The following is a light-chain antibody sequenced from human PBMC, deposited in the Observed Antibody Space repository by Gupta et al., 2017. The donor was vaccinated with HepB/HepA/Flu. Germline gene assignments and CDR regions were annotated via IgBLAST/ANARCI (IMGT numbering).Light chain of an antibody. Sequence: DIPMTQSPSSLSASVGDRVTITCRASPGIANYLAWFQQKPGKVPKLLIYAASTLQSGVPSRFSGSRSGTDFTLTISSLQPEDVAIYYCQKYNTAPFTFGPGTKVDIK. CDR3: QKYNTAPFT. CDR2: AAS. J-gene: IGKJ3*01. CDR1: PGIANY. V-gene: IGKV1-27*01.